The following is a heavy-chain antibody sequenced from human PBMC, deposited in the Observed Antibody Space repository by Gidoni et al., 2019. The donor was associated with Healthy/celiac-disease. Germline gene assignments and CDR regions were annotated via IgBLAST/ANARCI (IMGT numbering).Heavy chain of an antibody. CDR2: ISGSGGST. D-gene: IGHD6-19*01. CDR1: GFTFSSYA. CDR3: AKDMSGCLDY. Sequence: EVQLLEPGGGLVQPGGSLRLSCAASGFTFSSYAMSWVRQAPGKGLGWVSAISGSGGSTYYADSVKGRFTISRDKSKNTLYLQMNSLRAEDTAVYYCAKDMSGCLDYWGQGTLVTVSS. J-gene: IGHJ4*02. V-gene: IGHV3-23*01.